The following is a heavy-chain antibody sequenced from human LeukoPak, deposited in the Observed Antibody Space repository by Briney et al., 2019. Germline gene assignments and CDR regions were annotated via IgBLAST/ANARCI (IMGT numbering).Heavy chain of an antibody. CDR1: GFTISSYA. CDR2: ITYSGANS. V-gene: IGHV3-23*01. CDR3: AKESVGYVPVD. D-gene: IGHD3-10*02. Sequence: GGSLRLSCVASGFTISSYAMNWVRQAPGKALEWVSSITYSGANSYYADSVKGRFTISRDSSKNTLYLQMNSLRAEDTAVYYCAKESVGYVPVDWGQGTLVIVSS. J-gene: IGHJ4*02.